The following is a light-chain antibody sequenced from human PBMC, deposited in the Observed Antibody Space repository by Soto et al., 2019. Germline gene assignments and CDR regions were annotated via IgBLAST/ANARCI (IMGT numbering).Light chain of an antibody. J-gene: IGKJ5*01. CDR1: QRVSRY. Sequence: EIVLTQSPATLSLSPGERATLSGRARQRVSRYLACDQKKLVQAPRLLISDASNIATGIPARFSGSGSGTDFTLTISSLAHEDFAVYYCQQWSIWPITFGQGTRLEIK. CDR2: DAS. CDR3: QQWSIWPIT. V-gene: IGKV3-11*01.